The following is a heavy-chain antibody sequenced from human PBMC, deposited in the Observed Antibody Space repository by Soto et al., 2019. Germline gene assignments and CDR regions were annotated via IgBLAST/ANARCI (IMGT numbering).Heavy chain of an antibody. CDR2: IYYTGST. Sequence: PSETLSLTCTFSGGSINNHYWSWIRQPPGKGLEWIGYIYYTGSTNYNPSLKSRVTMSVDTSKNQFSLNLTSLTAADTAIYYCARAPWYSEYWCQGILVTRS. CDR3: ARAPWYSEY. V-gene: IGHV4-59*11. CDR1: GGSINNHY. J-gene: IGHJ4*02.